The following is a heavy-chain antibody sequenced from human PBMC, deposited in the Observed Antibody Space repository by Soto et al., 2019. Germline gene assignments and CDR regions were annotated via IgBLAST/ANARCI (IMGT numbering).Heavy chain of an antibody. CDR2: IIPIFGTA. J-gene: IGHJ4*02. CDR1: GGTFSSYA. V-gene: IGHV1-69*19. D-gene: IGHD5-18*01. Sequence: QVQLVQSGAEVKKPGSSVKVSCKASGGTFSSYAISWVRQAPGQGLEWMGGIIPIFGTANYAQKFQGRVTISAAESTSSAYMELSSLRSEDTAVYYCAIEYSSYCYPYDFDYWGQGTLVTVSS. CDR3: AIEYSSYCYPYDFDY.